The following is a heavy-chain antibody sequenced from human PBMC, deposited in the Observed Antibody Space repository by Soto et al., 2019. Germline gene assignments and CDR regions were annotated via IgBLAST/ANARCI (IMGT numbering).Heavy chain of an antibody. V-gene: IGHV1-18*01. CDR3: ARGRDGDY. CDR2: ISAHNGNT. J-gene: IGHJ4*02. CDR1: GYDFTTYG. D-gene: IGHD6-6*01. Sequence: QVHLVQSGAEVKKPGASVKVSCKGSGYDFTTYGITWVRQAPGQGLEWMAWISAHNGNTDCAQKLQGSVSVTRDTSTSTPYMALRSLSSDDTAMYYCARGRDGDYWGQGALATASS.